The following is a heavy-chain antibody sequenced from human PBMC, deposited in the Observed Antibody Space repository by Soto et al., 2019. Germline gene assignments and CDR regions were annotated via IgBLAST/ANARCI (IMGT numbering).Heavy chain of an antibody. Sequence: EVQVLESGGGLVQPGGSLRLSCAASGFTFNNYAMGWVRQAPGKGLEWVSAITDSGSDTYYVVSVKGRFTISRDNSKNTVYLQMNSLRAEDTALYYCAKLGSSSWSPHYYFDYWGQGTLVTVSS. CDR1: GFTFNNYA. D-gene: IGHD2-2*01. V-gene: IGHV3-23*01. CDR2: ITDSGSDT. J-gene: IGHJ4*02. CDR3: AKLGSSSWSPHYYFDY.